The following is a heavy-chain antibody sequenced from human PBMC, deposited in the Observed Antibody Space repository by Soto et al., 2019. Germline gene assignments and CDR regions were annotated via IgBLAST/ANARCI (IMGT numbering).Heavy chain of an antibody. D-gene: IGHD3-10*01. CDR2: INHSGST. CDR1: GGSFSGYY. CDR3: ARVVSGAWPNYYGSGSYPAADY. Sequence: PSETLSLTYAVYGGSFSGYYWSWIRQPPGKGLEWIGEINHSGSTNYNPSLKSRVTISVDTSKNQFSLKLSSVTAADTAVYYCARVVSGAWPNYYGSGSYPAADYWGQGTLVTVSS. V-gene: IGHV4-34*01. J-gene: IGHJ4*02.